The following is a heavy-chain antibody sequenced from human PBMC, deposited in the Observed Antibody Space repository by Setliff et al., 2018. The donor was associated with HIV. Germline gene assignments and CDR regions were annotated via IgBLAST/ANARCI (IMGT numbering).Heavy chain of an antibody. V-gene: IGHV1-69*13. Sequence: ASVKVSCKASGGTFTSYGFTWVRQAPGQGLEWMGGIIPIFHITNYAQRFQGKVTITADESTSTVYMELSGLTAEDTAVYYCARGADASGYFYREYFQHWGQGTLVTVSS. CDR1: GGTFTSYG. D-gene: IGHD3-22*01. CDR3: ARGADASGYFYREYFQH. J-gene: IGHJ1*01. CDR2: IIPIFHIT.